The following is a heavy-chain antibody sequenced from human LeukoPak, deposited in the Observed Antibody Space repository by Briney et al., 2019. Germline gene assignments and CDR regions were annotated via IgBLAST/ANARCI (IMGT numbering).Heavy chain of an antibody. CDR3: ARDLYVYMDV. J-gene: IGHJ6*03. V-gene: IGHV4-34*01. CDR2: INHSGST. Sequence: PSETLSLTCAVYGGSFSGYYWSWIRQPPGKGLELIGEINHSGSTNYNPSLKSPVTLSVTTSKNQFSLKPSSVPAARPSVSCCARDLYVYMDVWGKGTTVTVSS. CDR1: GGSFSGYY. D-gene: IGHD3-16*01.